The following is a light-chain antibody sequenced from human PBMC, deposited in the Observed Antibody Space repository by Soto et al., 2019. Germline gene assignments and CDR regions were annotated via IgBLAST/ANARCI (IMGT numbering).Light chain of an antibody. J-gene: IGLJ3*02. CDR1: SSNIGSNT. Sequence: QSVLTQPPSASGTPGQRVTISCSGSSSNIGSNTVNWYQQLPGTAPKLLIYSNNQRPSGVPDRFSGSKSGTSASLAISGLQSEDEAVYYCAAWDVSLNGWVFGGGTKVTVL. CDR2: SNN. V-gene: IGLV1-44*01. CDR3: AAWDVSLNGWV.